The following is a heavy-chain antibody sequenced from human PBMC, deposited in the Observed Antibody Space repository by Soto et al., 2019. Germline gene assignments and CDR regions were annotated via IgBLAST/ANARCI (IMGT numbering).Heavy chain of an antibody. D-gene: IGHD3-3*01. CDR1: GFSLTTSGVG. Sequence: QITLNESGPTQVKPRQTLTLTCTFSGFSLTTSGVGVGWIRQSPGKAPEWLALIYWDDDKRYSPSLKSRLTITKDTSKRQVVLTIADLDPADTATYYCAHRVLRTVFGLVTATAIYFDFWGQGTPVAVSS. CDR2: IYWDDDK. CDR3: AHRVLRTVFGLVTATAIYFDF. V-gene: IGHV2-5*02. J-gene: IGHJ4*02.